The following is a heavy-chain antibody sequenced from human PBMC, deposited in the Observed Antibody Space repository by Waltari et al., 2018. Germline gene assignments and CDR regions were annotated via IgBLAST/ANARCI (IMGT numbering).Heavy chain of an antibody. V-gene: IGHV1-2*02. Sequence: QVQLMQSGAEVKKPGASVKVSCKASGYTFTGYNIHWGRQAPGQGPEWMGWINPNSGATTYARNFRARVTMTRDTSISTAYMELRRLKSDDTAVYYCAANGEEDNDSSGYYPGYWGQGTLVTVSS. D-gene: IGHD3-22*01. CDR1: GYTFTGYN. J-gene: IGHJ4*02. CDR2: INPNSGAT. CDR3: AANGEEDNDSSGYYPGY.